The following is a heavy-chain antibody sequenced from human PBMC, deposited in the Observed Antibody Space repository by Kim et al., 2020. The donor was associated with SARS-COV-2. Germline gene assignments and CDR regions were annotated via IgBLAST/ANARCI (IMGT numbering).Heavy chain of an antibody. CDR1: GFTFSSYG. CDR3: AKVHEAMYSGSYYAFDI. J-gene: IGHJ3*02. CDR2: ISYDGSNK. D-gene: IGHD1-26*01. Sequence: GGSLRLSCAASGFTFSSYGMHWVRQAPGKGLEWVAVISYDGSNKYYADSVKDRFTISRDNSKNTLYLQMNSLRAEDTAVYYCAKVHEAMYSGSYYAFDIWGQGTMVTVSS. V-gene: IGHV3-30*18.